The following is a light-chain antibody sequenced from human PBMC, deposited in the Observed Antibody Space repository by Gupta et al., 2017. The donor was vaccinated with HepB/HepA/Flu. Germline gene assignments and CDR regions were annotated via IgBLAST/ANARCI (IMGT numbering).Light chain of an antibody. CDR1: SSNSGSNY. CDR2: RNN. Sequence: QPVLTQPPSASATPGQRVTISCSGSSSNSGSNYVYWYQQLPGTAPKLLIYRNNHRPSGVPDRFSGSKSGTSASLAISGLRSEDEADYYCAAWDDSLSAFVVFGGGTKLTVL. CDR3: AAWDDSLSAFVV. J-gene: IGLJ2*01. V-gene: IGLV1-47*01.